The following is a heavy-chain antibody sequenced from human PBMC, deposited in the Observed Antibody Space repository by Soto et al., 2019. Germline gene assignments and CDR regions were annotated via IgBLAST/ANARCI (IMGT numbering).Heavy chain of an antibody. J-gene: IGHJ4*02. CDR3: ARRDGSENEKEGAVDY. CDR1: GFTFSSYG. V-gene: IGHV3-30*03. Sequence: QVQLVESGGGVVQPGRSLRLSCAASGFTFSSYGMHWVRQAPGKGLEWVAVISYDGSNKYYADSVKGRFTISRDNSKNTLYLQMNSLRAEDTAVYYCARRDGSENEKEGAVDYWGQGTLVTVSS. D-gene: IGHD1-1*01. CDR2: ISYDGSNK.